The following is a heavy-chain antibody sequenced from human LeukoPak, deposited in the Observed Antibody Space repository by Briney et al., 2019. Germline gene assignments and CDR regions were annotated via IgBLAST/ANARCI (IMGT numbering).Heavy chain of an antibody. J-gene: IGHJ4*02. CDR2: IKTDGGQK. Sequence: PGGSLRLSCAASGFTFTTYWMTWVRQAPGKGLEWVANIKTDGGQKNYVDSVKGRFTISRDNAKNSVYLQMNSLRGEDTAIYYCAREEWAAADWGQGTLVTVSS. D-gene: IGHD6-13*01. V-gene: IGHV3-7*01. CDR3: AREEWAAAD. CDR1: GFTFTTYW.